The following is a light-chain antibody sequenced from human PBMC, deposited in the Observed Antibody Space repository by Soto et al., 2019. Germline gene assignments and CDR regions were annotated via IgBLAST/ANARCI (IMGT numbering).Light chain of an antibody. CDR2: DAS. CDR3: QQYNSYSPAT. Sequence: DIQLTQSPSTLPAYVGDRVNITCRASQSISDWLAWYQQKAGKAPELLIYDASSLESGVPSRFSGSGSETEFTLTISSLQPDDFATYYCQQYNSYSPATFGQGTKVDIK. CDR1: QSISDW. J-gene: IGKJ1*01. V-gene: IGKV1-5*01.